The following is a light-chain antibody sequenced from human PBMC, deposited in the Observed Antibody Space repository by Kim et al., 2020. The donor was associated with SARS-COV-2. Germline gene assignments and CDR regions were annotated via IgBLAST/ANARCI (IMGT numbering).Light chain of an antibody. V-gene: IGLV6-57*03. CDR1: SSSIASNY. CDR3: QSYDSSNHVV. J-gene: IGLJ2*01. Sequence: KTVTTTCTRSSSSIASNYVQWYQQHPGSAPTTVIYEDNQRPSGVPDRFSGSIDSSSNSASLTISGLKTEDEADYYCQSYDSSNHVVFGGGTQLTVL. CDR2: EDN.